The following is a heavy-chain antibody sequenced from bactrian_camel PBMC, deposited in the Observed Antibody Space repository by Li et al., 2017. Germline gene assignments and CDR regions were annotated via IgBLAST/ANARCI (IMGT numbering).Heavy chain of an antibody. CDR2: INGDDRT. CDR1: GDTYSGRC. Sequence: HVQLVESGGGSVQAGGPLRLSCAASGDTYSGRCMAWFRQAPGQEREWVTSINGDDRTNYANSVKGRFTISQDSATNTLYLQMNSLKSEDTSIYYCAAEAWLRIVNGLGPSVYEYNYWGQGNQVTVS. CDR3: AAEAWLRIVNGLGPSVYEYNY. J-gene: IGHJ4*01. V-gene: IGHV3S1*01. D-gene: IGHD5*01.